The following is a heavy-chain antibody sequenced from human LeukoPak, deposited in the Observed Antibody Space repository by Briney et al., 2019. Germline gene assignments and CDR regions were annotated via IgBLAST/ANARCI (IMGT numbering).Heavy chain of an antibody. V-gene: IGHV3-7*01. CDR2: IKQDGSEK. J-gene: IGHJ1*01. D-gene: IGHD2-21*02. CDR1: GFTFSSYW. Sequence: GGSLRLSCAASGFTFSSYWMSWVRQAPGKGLEWVANIKQDGSEKYYVDSVKGRFTISRDNAQNSMYLQMSSLRVEDTAVYYCTSWGDTTAEYFQRWGQGTLVTVSS. CDR3: TSWGDTTAEYFQR.